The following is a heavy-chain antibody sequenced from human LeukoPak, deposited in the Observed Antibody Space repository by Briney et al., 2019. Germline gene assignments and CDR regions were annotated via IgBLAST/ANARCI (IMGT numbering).Heavy chain of an antibody. V-gene: IGHV3-7*05. CDR1: GFTFRSYS. D-gene: IGHD3-16*01. Sequence: GGSLRLSCEASGFTFRSYSMNWVRQAPGRGLEWVANIDQSGGRNNYVDSVKGRFTISRDNAKNSLFLEMSSLRADDTAVYFCARDVEGGTFDIWGQGTTVTVSS. CDR2: IDQSGGRN. J-gene: IGHJ3*02. CDR3: ARDVEGGTFDI.